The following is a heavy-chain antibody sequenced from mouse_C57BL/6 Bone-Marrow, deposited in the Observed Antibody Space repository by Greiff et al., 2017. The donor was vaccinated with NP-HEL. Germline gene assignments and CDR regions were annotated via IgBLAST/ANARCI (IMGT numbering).Heavy chain of an antibody. CDR2: IYPGDGDT. CDR3: ARRDYDAYWYFDV. Sequence: VQLQQSGPELVKPGASVKISCKASGYAFSSSWMNWVKQRPGKGLEWIGRIYPGDGDTNYNGKFKGKATLTADKSSSTAYMQLSSLTSEDSAVYFCARRDYDAYWYFDVWGTGTTVTVSS. V-gene: IGHV1-82*01. D-gene: IGHD2-4*01. CDR1: GYAFSSSW. J-gene: IGHJ1*03.